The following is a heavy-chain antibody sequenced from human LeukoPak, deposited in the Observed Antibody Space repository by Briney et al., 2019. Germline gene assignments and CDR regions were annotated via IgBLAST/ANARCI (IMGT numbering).Heavy chain of an antibody. CDR2: ISWNSGSI. J-gene: IGHJ4*02. D-gene: IGHD1-26*01. CDR1: GFTFDDYA. V-gene: IGHV3-9*01. Sequence: GGSLRLSCAASGFTFDDYAMHWVRQAPGKGLEWVSGISWNSGSIGYADSVKGRFTISRDNAKNSLYLQMNSLGAEDTALYYCAKDRVGATWGVFDYWGQGTLVTVSS. CDR3: AKDRVGATWGVFDY.